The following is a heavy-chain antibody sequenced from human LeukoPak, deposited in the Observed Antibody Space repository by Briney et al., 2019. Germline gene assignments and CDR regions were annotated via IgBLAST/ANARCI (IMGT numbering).Heavy chain of an antibody. CDR3: ARRTPLYYDFWSGTGGAFDI. Sequence: SETLSLTCAVSGYSISSGYYWGWIRQPPGKGLEWIGSIYHSGSTYYNPSRKSLVTISVDTSKNQFSLKLSSVTAADTAVYYCARRTPLYYDFWSGTGGAFDIWGQGTMVTVSS. CDR1: GYSISSGYY. D-gene: IGHD3-3*01. CDR2: IYHSGST. J-gene: IGHJ3*02. V-gene: IGHV4-38-2*01.